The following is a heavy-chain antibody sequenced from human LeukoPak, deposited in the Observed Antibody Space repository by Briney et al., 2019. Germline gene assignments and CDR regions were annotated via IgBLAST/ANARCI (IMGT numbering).Heavy chain of an antibody. CDR3: ARGGSHSGATAKLDN. V-gene: IGHV4-59*01. J-gene: IGHJ4*02. CDR1: GGSISSYY. D-gene: IGHD1-26*01. CDR2: IYYSGST. Sequence: SETLSLTCTVSGGSISSYYWSWIRQPPGKGLEWIGYIYYSGSTNYNPSLKSRVTISVDTSKNQFSLKLSSVTAADTAMYYCARGGSHSGATAKLDNWGQGTLITVSS.